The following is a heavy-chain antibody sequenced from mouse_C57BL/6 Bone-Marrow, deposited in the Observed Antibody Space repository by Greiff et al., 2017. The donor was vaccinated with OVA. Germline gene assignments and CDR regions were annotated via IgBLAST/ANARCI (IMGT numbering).Heavy chain of an antibody. V-gene: IGHV14-4*01. D-gene: IGHD2-1*01. J-gene: IGHJ2*01. Sequence: EVQLQQSGAELVRPGASVKLSCTASGFNIKDDYMHWVKQRPEQGLEWIGWIDPENGDTEYASKFQGKATITADTTSNTAYLQLSSLQSEDTAVYYCTSYGNFDYWGQGTTLTVSS. CDR3: TSYGNFDY. CDR1: GFNIKDDY. CDR2: IDPENGDT.